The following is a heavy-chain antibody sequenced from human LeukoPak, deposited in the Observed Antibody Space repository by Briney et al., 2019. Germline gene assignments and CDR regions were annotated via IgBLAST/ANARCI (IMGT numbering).Heavy chain of an antibody. Sequence: GGSLRLSCAASGFTFSSYSMNWVRQAPGKGLEWVSYISSSGSTIYYADSVKGRFTISRDNAKNSLYLQMNSLRAEDTAVYYCAREEGRSSSPLLGYWGQGTLVTVSS. J-gene: IGHJ4*02. CDR1: GFTFSSYS. V-gene: IGHV3-48*04. CDR3: AREEGRSSSPLLGY. CDR2: ISSSGSTI. D-gene: IGHD6-13*01.